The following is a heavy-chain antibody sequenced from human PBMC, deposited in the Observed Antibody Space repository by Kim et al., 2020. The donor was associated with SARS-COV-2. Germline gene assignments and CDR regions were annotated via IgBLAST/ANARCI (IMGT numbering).Heavy chain of an antibody. D-gene: IGHD1-26*01. CDR1: GGSISSYY. Sequence: SETLSLTCTVSGGSISSYYWSWIRQPAGKGLEWIGRIYTSGSSNYNPSLKSRVPMSVDTTKNQFSPKLSSVTAADTAVYYCSKDSPPRGCELFSTSYVMDLWGQRTTVTVSS. CDR3: SKDSPPRGCELFSTSYVMDL. CDR2: IYTSGSS. V-gene: IGHV4-4*07. J-gene: IGHJ6*02.